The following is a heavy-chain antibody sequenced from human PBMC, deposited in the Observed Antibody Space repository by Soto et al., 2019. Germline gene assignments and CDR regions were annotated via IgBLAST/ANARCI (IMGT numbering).Heavy chain of an antibody. CDR3: ARVGVPYDFWSGYHV. D-gene: IGHD3-3*01. V-gene: IGHV1-46*01. CDR1: GYTFTSYY. CDR2: INPSGGST. Sequence: ASVKVSCKASGYTFTSYYMHWVRQAPGQGLEWMGIINPSGGSTSYAQKFQGRVTITRDTSTSTVYMELSSLRTEDTAVYYCARVGVPYDFWSGYHVWGQGTTVTVSS. J-gene: IGHJ6*02.